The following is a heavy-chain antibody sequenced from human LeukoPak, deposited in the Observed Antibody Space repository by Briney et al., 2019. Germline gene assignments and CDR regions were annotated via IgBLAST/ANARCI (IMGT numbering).Heavy chain of an antibody. CDR1: GFTFSSYA. V-gene: IGHV3-23*01. CDR2: ISGSGGST. CDR3: AKVSRQQLVFDY. D-gene: IGHD6-13*01. Sequence: QSGGSLRLSCAASGFTFSSYAVSWVRQAPGKGLEWVSAISGSGGSTYYADSVKGRFTISRDNSKNTLYLQMNSLRAEDTAVYYCAKVSRQQLVFDYWGQGTLVTVSS. J-gene: IGHJ4*02.